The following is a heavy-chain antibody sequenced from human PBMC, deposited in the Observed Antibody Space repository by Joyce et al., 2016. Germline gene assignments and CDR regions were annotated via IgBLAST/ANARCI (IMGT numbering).Heavy chain of an antibody. CDR2: ITSVSSGSPYK. Sequence: DVQLVESGGGLVKPGGSLRLSCVFTFTSYPMHWVRQAPGKGLEWVSSITSVSSGSPYKYYADSLKGRFTISRDNAKNSLFLQMNSLRAEDTAVYYCARGRLAEGALYFDYWGQGTLVTVSS. V-gene: IGHV3-21*01. J-gene: IGHJ4*02. CDR3: ARGRLAEGALYFDY. CDR1: FTFTSYP. D-gene: IGHD6-19*01.